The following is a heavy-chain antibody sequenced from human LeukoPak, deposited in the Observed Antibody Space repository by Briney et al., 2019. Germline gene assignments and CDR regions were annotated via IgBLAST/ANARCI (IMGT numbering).Heavy chain of an antibody. CDR2: IYYSGST. Sequence: KPSETLSLTCTVSGGSISSYYWSWIRQPPGKGLEWIGYIYYSGSTNYSPSLKSRVTISVDTSKNQFSLKLSSVTAADTAVYYCARGPYGDYVLYYFDYWGQGTLVTVSS. V-gene: IGHV4-59*01. CDR3: ARGPYGDYVLYYFDY. J-gene: IGHJ4*02. D-gene: IGHD4-17*01. CDR1: GGSISSYY.